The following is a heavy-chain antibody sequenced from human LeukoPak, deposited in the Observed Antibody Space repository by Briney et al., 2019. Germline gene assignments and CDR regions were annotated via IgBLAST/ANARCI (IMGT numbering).Heavy chain of an antibody. V-gene: IGHV3-23*01. Sequence: GGSLRLSCAASGFTFSSYAMSWVRQAPGKGLEWVSAISGSGGSTYYADSVKGRFTISRDNSKNTLYLQMSSLRAEDTAVYYCANSPESTPYYYYGMDVWGKGTTVTVSS. CDR1: GFTFSSYA. CDR2: ISGSGGST. CDR3: ANSPESTPYYYYGMDV. D-gene: IGHD2-2*01. J-gene: IGHJ6*04.